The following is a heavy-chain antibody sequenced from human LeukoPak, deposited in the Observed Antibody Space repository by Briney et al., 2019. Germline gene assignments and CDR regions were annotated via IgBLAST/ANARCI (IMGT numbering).Heavy chain of an antibody. CDR1: GASISSGDYY. CDR3: ARGPNYVWGSYRYFDY. CDR2: IYYSGST. V-gene: IGHV4-30-4*01. D-gene: IGHD3-16*02. J-gene: IGHJ4*02. Sequence: SETLSLTCTVSGASISSGDYYWGWIRQSPGKGLEWIGYIYYSGSTSYNPSLKSRVTISVDTSKNQFSLKLTSVTAADTAVYYCARGPNYVWGSYRYFDYWGQGTLVTVS.